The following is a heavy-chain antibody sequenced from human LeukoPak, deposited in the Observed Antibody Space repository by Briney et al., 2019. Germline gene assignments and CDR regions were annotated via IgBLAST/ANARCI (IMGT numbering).Heavy chain of an antibody. CDR2: ISSSSSYI. CDR1: GFTFSGYS. D-gene: IGHD1-7*01. J-gene: IGHJ4*02. CDR3: ARDRSAGITGTTQGFDY. Sequence: GGSLRLSCAASGFTFSGYSMNWVRQAPGKGLEWVSSISSSSSYIYYADSVKGRFTISRDNAKNSLYLQMNSLRAEDTAVYYCARDRSAGITGTTQGFDYWGQGTLVTVSS. V-gene: IGHV3-21*01.